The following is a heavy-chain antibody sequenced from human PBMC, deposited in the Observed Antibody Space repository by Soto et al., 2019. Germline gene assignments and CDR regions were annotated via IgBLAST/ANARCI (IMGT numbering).Heavy chain of an antibody. J-gene: IGHJ3*02. CDR3: ARVGGGFGGVDDAFDI. Sequence: EVQLVESGGGLVQPGGSLRLSCAASGFTFSSYWMTWVRQAPGKGLEWVANIKQDESEKYYVDSVKGRFTISRDNAKNSLYLQMNSLRAEDTAVYYCARVGGGFGGVDDAFDIWGQGTMVTVSS. D-gene: IGHD3-16*01. CDR1: GFTFSSYW. V-gene: IGHV3-7*01. CDR2: IKQDESEK.